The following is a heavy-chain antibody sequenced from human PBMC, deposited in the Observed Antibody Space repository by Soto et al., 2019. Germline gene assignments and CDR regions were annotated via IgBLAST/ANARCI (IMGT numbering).Heavy chain of an antibody. J-gene: IGHJ4*02. Sequence: SVKVSCKASGFTFTSSAFQWVRQARGQRLEWIGWIAVGSGYTNYAQRFQDRVTLTRDMSTATTYMELSRLTSEDTAIYYCAADEKAWQQMVPSDYWGQGTLVTVSS. D-gene: IGHD2-8*01. CDR2: IAVGSGYT. CDR1: GFTFTSSA. V-gene: IGHV1-58*01. CDR3: AADEKAWQQMVPSDY.